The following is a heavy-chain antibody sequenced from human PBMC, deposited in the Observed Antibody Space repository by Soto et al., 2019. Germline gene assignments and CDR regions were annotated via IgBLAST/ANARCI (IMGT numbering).Heavy chain of an antibody. Sequence: GGSLRLSCAASGFTFSSYAMSWVRQAPGKGLEWVSAISGSGGSTYYADSVKGRFTISRDNSKNTLYLQMNSLRAEDTAVYYCAKDLEMELRFLEWLLSPHAFDIWGQGTMVTVSS. CDR2: ISGSGGST. V-gene: IGHV3-23*01. CDR3: AKDLEMELRFLEWLLSPHAFDI. J-gene: IGHJ3*02. D-gene: IGHD3-3*01. CDR1: GFTFSSYA.